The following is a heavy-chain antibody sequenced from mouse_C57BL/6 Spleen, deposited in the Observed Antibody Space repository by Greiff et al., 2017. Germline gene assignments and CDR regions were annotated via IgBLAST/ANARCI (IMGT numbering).Heavy chain of an antibody. CDR3: ARGVGYYDY. Sequence: EVQLQQSGPELVKPGASVKISCKASGYTFTDYYMNWVKQSHGKSLEWIGDINPNNGGTSYNQKFKGKATLTVDKSSSTAYMELRSLTSEDSAVYYCARGVGYYDYWGHGTTLTVSS. J-gene: IGHJ2*01. CDR2: INPNNGGT. CDR1: GYTFTDYY. D-gene: IGHD2-3*01. V-gene: IGHV1-26*01.